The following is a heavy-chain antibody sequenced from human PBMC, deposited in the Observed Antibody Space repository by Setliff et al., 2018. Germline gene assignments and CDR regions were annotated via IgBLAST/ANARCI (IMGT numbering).Heavy chain of an antibody. CDR3: AREGVDTRSSTDYRYYMDV. CDR2: TIPLFGTT. CDR1: GGTFSSYG. D-gene: IGHD5-18*01. V-gene: IGHV1-69*05. Sequence: SVKVSCKASGGTFSSYGISWVRQAPGQGLEWMGGTIPLFGTTDYAQKFHGRVTIITDESTSTAYMELSSLTSDDMAVYYCAREGVDTRSSTDYRYYMDVWGQGTTVTVSS. J-gene: IGHJ6*03.